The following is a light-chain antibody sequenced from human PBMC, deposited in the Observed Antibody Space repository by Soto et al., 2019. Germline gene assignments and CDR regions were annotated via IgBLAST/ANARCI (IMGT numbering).Light chain of an antibody. J-gene: IGLJ1*01. CDR2: EVT. Sequence: QSVLTQPPSASGSPGQSVTISCTGTSSDVGGYDCVSWYQHRPDTAPKFLIYEVTKRPSGVPDRFSGSKSGNTASLTVSGLQPEDEADYFCSSYAASNTYVFGTGTKVTVL. CDR3: SSYAASNTYV. CDR1: SSDVGGYDC. V-gene: IGLV2-8*01.